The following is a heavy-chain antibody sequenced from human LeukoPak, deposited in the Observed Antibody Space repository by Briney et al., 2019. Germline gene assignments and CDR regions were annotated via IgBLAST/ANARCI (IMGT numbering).Heavy chain of an antibody. CDR3: ASIAAAGIDY. CDR1: GGSISSGGYH. D-gene: IGHD6-13*01. CDR2: IYYSGDT. J-gene: IGHJ4*02. V-gene: IGHV4-39*02. Sequence: SQTLSLTCTVSGGSISSGGYHWGWIRQPPGKGLEWIGSIYYSGDTYYNPSLKSRVTMYVDTSKNHFSLKLSSVTASDTAVYYCASIAAAGIDYWGQGTLVTVSS.